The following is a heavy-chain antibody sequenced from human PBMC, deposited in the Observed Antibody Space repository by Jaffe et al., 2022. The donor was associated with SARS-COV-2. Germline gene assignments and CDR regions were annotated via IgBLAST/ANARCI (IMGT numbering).Heavy chain of an antibody. CDR1: GFTFSSYG. CDR3: AKEKSSSSWFDY. J-gene: IGHJ4*02. CDR2: ISYDGSNK. V-gene: IGHV3-30*18. Sequence: QVQLVESGGGVVQPGRSLRLSCAASGFTFSSYGMHWVRQAPGKGLEWVAVISYDGSNKYYADSVKGRFTISRDNSKNTLYLQMNSLRAEDTAVYYCAKEKSSSSWFDYWGQGTLVTVSS. D-gene: IGHD6-13*01.